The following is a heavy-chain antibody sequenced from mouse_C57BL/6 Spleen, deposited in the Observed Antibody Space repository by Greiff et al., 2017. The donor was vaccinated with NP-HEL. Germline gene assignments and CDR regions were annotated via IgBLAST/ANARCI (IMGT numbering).Heavy chain of an antibody. CDR1: GYAFSSYW. CDR3: ARSGYYSNFAWFAY. V-gene: IGHV1-80*01. Sequence: QVQLKESGAELVKPGPSVKISCKASGYAFSSYWMNWVKQRPGKGLEWIGQIYPGDGDTNYNGKFKGKATLTADKSSSTAYMQLSSLTSEDSAVYFCARSGYYSNFAWFAYWGQGTLVTVSA. D-gene: IGHD2-5*01. J-gene: IGHJ3*01. CDR2: IYPGDGDT.